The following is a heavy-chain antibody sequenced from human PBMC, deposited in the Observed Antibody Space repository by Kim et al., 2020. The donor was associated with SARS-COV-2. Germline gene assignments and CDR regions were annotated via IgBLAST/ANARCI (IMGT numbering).Heavy chain of an antibody. D-gene: IGHD5-18*01. CDR3: AGDTAIDNGMDV. Sequence: YAQKLQGRVTMTTDTSTSTAYMELRSLRSDDTAVYYCAGDTAIDNGMDVWGQGTTVTVSS. J-gene: IGHJ6*02. V-gene: IGHV1-18*01.